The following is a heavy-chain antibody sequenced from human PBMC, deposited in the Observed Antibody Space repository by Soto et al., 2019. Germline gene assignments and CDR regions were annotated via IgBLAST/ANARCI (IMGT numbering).Heavy chain of an antibody. J-gene: IGHJ4*02. CDR1: SGCVCSGGYY. Sequence: SGSMAISCAVSSGCVCSGGYYWTWIQKPPGKGLEWIGYIYYSGSTNYNPSLKSRVTISVDTSKNQFSLKLSSVTAADTAVYYCARVEEQQLEYYLDYWGQGTLVTVSS. CDR2: IYYSGST. CDR3: ARVEEQQLEYYLDY. D-gene: IGHD6-13*01. V-gene: IGHV4-61*08.